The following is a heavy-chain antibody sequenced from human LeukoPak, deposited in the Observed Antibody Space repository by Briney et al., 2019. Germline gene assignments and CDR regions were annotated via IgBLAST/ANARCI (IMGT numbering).Heavy chain of an antibody. V-gene: IGHV3-30*18. J-gene: IGHJ6*04. CDR2: ISYDGSNK. CDR3: AKDSFGELRYYGMDV. CDR1: GFTFSSYG. Sequence: GRSLRLSCAASGFTFSSYGMHWVRQAPGKGLEWVAVISYDGSNKYYADSVKGRFTISRDNSKNTLYLQMNSLRAEDTAVYYRAKDSFGELRYYGMDVWGKGTTVTVSS. D-gene: IGHD3-10*01.